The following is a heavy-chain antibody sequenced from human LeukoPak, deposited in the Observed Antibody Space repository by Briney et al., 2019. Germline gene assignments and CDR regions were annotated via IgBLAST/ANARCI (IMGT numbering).Heavy chain of an antibody. Sequence: PGRSLRLSCAASGFTFGSYAMHWVRQAPGKGLEWVSPISSSSSYIYYADSVKGRFTISRDNSKNTLYLQMNSLRAEDTAVYYCAKDSRIFGVVTADYWGQGTLVTVSS. J-gene: IGHJ4*02. CDR1: GFTFGSYA. V-gene: IGHV3-21*04. D-gene: IGHD3-3*01. CDR3: AKDSRIFGVVTADY. CDR2: ISSSSSYI.